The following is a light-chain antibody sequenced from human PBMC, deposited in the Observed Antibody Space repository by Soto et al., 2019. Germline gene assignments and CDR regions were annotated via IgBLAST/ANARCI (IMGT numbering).Light chain of an antibody. CDR1: SSNIGAGFA. Sequence: QPVLTQPPSVSGAPGQTVTISCTGTSSNIGAGFAVHWYQQVPGSAPKLLIYANTNRPSGVPDRFSGSKSGTSASLAITGLQPEDEADYYCAAWDDTLNAWVFGGGTQLTVL. J-gene: IGLJ3*02. CDR2: ANT. CDR3: AAWDDTLNAWV. V-gene: IGLV1-40*01.